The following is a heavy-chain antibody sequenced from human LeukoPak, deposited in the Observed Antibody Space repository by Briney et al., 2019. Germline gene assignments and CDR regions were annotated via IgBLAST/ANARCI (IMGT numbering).Heavy chain of an antibody. J-gene: IGHJ5*02. CDR1: GFTVSSYW. CDR3: AREPEGFWSGGWFDP. V-gene: IGHV3-74*01. D-gene: IGHD3-3*01. Sequence: PGGSLRLSCAASGFTVSSYWIHWVRQAPGKGLVWVSRINSDGSSTSYADSVKGRFTISRDNAKNTLYLQMNSLRAEDTAVYYCAREPEGFWSGGWFDPWGQGTLVTVSS. CDR2: INSDGSST.